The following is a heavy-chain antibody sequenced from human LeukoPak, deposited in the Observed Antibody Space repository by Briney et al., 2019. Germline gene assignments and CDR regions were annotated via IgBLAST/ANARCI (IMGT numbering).Heavy chain of an antibody. Sequence: SVKVSCKASGGTFSSYAISWVRQAPGQGLEWMGGIISIFGTANYAQKFQGRVTITADESTSTAYMELSSLRSEDTAVYYCARSLSSTRVGVPAAPYYYGMDVWGKGTTVTVSS. V-gene: IGHV1-69*13. CDR2: IISIFGTA. CDR3: ARSLSSTRVGVPAAPYYYGMDV. CDR1: GGTFSSYA. D-gene: IGHD2-2*01. J-gene: IGHJ6*04.